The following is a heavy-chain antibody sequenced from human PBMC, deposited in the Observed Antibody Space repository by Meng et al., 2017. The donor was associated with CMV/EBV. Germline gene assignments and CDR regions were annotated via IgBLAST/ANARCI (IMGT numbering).Heavy chain of an antibody. D-gene: IGHD6-13*01. CDR3: AYSSSWFYAFDI. J-gene: IGHJ3*02. CDR1: GFTVSSNY. V-gene: IGHV3-53*01. Sequence: GGSLRLSCAASGFTVSSNYMSWVRRAPGKGLEWVSVIYSGGSTYYADSVKGRFTISRDNSKNTLYLQMNSLRAEDTAVYYCAYSSSWFYAFDIWGQGTMVTVSS. CDR2: IYSGGST.